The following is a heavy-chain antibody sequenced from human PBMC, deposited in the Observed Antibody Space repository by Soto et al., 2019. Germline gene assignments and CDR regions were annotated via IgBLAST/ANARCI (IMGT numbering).Heavy chain of an antibody. D-gene: IGHD6-6*01. CDR1: GFTVSSKY. CDR2: IHSDGTT. Sequence: EVQLVETGGGLIQPGGSLRLSCAASGFTVSSKYMSWVRQAPGKGLEWVSLIHSDGTTFYADSVKGRFIISRDNSKNMLYLQMNSLRAEDTAVYYCAREGDSSSSSGYWGQGTLVTVSS. J-gene: IGHJ4*02. V-gene: IGHV3-53*02. CDR3: AREGDSSSSSGY.